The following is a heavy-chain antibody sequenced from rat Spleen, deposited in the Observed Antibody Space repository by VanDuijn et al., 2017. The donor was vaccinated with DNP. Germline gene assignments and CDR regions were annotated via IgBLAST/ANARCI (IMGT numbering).Heavy chain of an antibody. J-gene: IGHJ3*01. Sequence: EVQLGESGGGLVQPGRSLTLSCAASGFTFSDYYMAWVRQAPTKGLGWVAYFSYDGGSVYYADSVKGRFTIARDNAKSTLYLQMNILRSEDMATYYCARPWDLGFAYWGQGTLVTVSS. D-gene: IGHD4-6*01. CDR2: FSYDGGSV. V-gene: IGHV5-22*01. CDR1: GFTFSDYY. CDR3: ARPWDLGFAY.